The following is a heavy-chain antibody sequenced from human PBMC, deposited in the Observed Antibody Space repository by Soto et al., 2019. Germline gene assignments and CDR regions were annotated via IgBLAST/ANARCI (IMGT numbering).Heavy chain of an antibody. Sequence: GGSLRLSCAASGFTFSSYAMSWVRQAPGKGLEWVSAISGSGGSTYYADSVKGRFTISRDNSKNTLYLQMNSLRAEDTAVYYCAKVRARGTMVRGVEAFDIWGQGTMVTVSS. CDR2: ISGSGGST. J-gene: IGHJ3*02. CDR3: AKVRARGTMVRGVEAFDI. D-gene: IGHD3-10*01. CDR1: GFTFSSYA. V-gene: IGHV3-23*01.